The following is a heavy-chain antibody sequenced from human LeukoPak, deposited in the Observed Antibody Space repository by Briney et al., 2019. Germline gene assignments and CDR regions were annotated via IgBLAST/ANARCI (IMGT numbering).Heavy chain of an antibody. V-gene: IGHV3-48*03. CDR3: ARTPYYYGMDV. Sequence: PGGSLRLSCAASGFTFRSYEMNWVRQAPGKGLEWVSYISSSGSTTYYTDSVKGRFTISRDNAKNTLFLQMNSLRADDTAVYFCARTPYYYGMDVWGQGTTVTVSS. CDR1: GFTFRSYE. J-gene: IGHJ6*02. D-gene: IGHD3-16*01. CDR2: ISSSGSTT.